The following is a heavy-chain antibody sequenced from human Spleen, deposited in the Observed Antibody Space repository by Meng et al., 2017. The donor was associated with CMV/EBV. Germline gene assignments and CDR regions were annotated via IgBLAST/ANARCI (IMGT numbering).Heavy chain of an antibody. V-gene: IGHV3-48*04. CDR2: ISSSSSTI. CDR1: GFTFSSYS. D-gene: IGHD2-15*01. J-gene: IGHJ6*02. Sequence: GESLKISCAASGFTFSSYSMNWVRQAPGKGLEWVSYISSSSSTIYYADSVKGRFTISRDNAKNSLYLQMNSLRAEDTAVYYCARDRAYSCPAGLGYGMDVWGQGTTVTVSS. CDR3: ARDRAYSCPAGLGYGMDV.